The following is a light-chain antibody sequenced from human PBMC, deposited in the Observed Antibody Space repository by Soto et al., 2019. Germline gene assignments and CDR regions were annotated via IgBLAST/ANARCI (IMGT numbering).Light chain of an antibody. CDR3: QQYNNWPRT. CDR1: QGVGY. CDR2: GAS. V-gene: IGKV3D-15*01. J-gene: IGKJ5*01. Sequence: EIVLTQSPGTLSLSPGERATLSCRASQGVGYLAWYQQKPGQSPRLLLYGASNRATGVPDRFSGSGSGTDFTLTISSLQSEDFALYYCQQYNNWPRTFGQGTRLEIK.